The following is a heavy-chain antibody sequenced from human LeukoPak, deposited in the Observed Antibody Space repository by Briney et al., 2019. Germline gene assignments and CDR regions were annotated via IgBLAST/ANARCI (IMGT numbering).Heavy chain of an antibody. Sequence: GGSLRLSCAASGFTFRSYEMNWVRQAPGKGLEWVSYISSSGSTIYYADSVKGRFTISRDNAKNSLYLQMNSLRAEDTAVYYCARSTYGGYSPYFDYWGQGTLVTVSS. CDR3: ARSTYGGYSPYFDY. CDR2: ISSSGSTI. CDR1: GFTFRSYE. J-gene: IGHJ4*02. D-gene: IGHD4-17*01. V-gene: IGHV3-48*03.